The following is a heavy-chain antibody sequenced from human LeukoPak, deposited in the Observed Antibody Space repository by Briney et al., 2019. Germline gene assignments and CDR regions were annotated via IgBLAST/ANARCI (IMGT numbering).Heavy chain of an antibody. V-gene: IGHV1-69*06. CDR1: GGAFSSYA. Sequence: SVKVSCKASGGAFSSYAISWVRQAPGQGLEWMGGIIPIFGTANYAQKFQGRVTITADKSTSTAYMELSSLRSEDTAVYYCAREGMTTVTTGELLGIWGQGTMVTVSS. J-gene: IGHJ3*02. D-gene: IGHD4-17*01. CDR3: AREGMTTVTTGELLGI. CDR2: IIPIFGTA.